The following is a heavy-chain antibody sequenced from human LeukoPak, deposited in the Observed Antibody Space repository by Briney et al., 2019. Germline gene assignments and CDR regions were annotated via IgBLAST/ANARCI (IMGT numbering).Heavy chain of an antibody. J-gene: IGHJ6*02. CDR2: IWFDGGNK. CDR1: GITFSSYE. Sequence: PGGSLRLSCAASGITFSSYEMTWVRQAPGKGLEWVAVIWFDGGNKYFADSVKGRFTISRDNSKNTLYLQVNSLRAEDTAIYYCARDLGVATIPPRCYYAMDVWGQGTTVTVSS. CDR3: ARDLGVATIPPRCYYAMDV. V-gene: IGHV3-33*08. D-gene: IGHD5-24*01.